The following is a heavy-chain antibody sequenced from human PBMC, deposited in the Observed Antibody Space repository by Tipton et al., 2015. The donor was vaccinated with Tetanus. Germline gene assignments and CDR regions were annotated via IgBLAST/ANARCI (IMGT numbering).Heavy chain of an antibody. V-gene: IGHV1-69*01. CDR1: GGTFSSYA. J-gene: IGHJ6*02. CDR2: IIPIFGTA. Sequence: QSGAEVKKPGSSVKVSCKASGGTFSSYAISWVRQAPGQGLEWMGGIIPIFGTANYAQKFQGRVTITADESTSTAYMELSSLRSEDTAAYYCARDMVGATEYYYYGMDVWGQGTTVTVSS. CDR3: ARDMVGATEYYYYGMDV. D-gene: IGHD1-26*01.